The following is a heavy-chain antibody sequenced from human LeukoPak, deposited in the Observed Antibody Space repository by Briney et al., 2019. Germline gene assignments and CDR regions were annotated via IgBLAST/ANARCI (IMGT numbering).Heavy chain of an antibody. D-gene: IGHD3-16*02. J-gene: IGHJ6*02. Sequence: GGSLRLSCAASGFTFSSYAMSWVRQAPGKGLEWVSAISGSGGSTYYADSVKGRFTISRDNSKNTLYLQMNSLRAEDTAVYYCAKDRGGGYDYVWGSHRYSYSYHYYGMDVWGQGTTVTVSS. CDR3: AKDRGGGYDYVWGSHRYSYSYHYYGMDV. CDR2: ISGSGGST. CDR1: GFTFSSYA. V-gene: IGHV3-23*01.